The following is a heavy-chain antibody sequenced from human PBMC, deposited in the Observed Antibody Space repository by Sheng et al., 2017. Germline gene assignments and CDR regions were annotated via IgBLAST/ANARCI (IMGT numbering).Heavy chain of an antibody. Sequence: EVQLVESGGGLGQPGGTLRLSCAASGFTFSSYGMSWVRQAPGKGLEWVSGISGSGASTFYADSVKGRFAISRDNSKNTLYLQVNSLRAEDTAVYYCAKQRIAAAAFDYWGQGTLVTVSS. CDR3: AKQRIAAAAFDY. J-gene: IGHJ4*02. CDR1: GFTFSSYG. V-gene: IGHV3-23*04. D-gene: IGHD6-13*01. CDR2: ISGSGAST.